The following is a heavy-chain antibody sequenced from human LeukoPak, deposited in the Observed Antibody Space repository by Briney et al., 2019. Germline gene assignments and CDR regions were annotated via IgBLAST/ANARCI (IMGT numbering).Heavy chain of an antibody. V-gene: IGHV3-74*01. D-gene: IGHD5-12*01. Sequence: GGSLRLSCEAAGLTFSESWMHWVRQIPGKGLVWLSRMYGDMREISYADSVKGRFTISRHNAKNTVYLQMNSLRGEDTAVCYCARDLGLRGSTWGQGTLVTVSS. CDR1: GLTFSESW. CDR3: ARDLGLRGST. J-gene: IGHJ5*02. CDR2: MYGDMREI.